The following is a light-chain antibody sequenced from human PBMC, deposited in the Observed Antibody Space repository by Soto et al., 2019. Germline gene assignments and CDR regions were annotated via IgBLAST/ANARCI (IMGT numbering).Light chain of an antibody. Sequence: EIVLTQSPGTLSLSPGERATLSCRASQSVSSNYLAWYQRKPGQAPRLLIYGASNRATGIPNRFSGSGSGTDFPLTITRLEPEDFVVYSCQQYGSSPPTFGQGTKVEI. V-gene: IGKV3-20*01. CDR2: GAS. CDR3: QQYGSSPPT. CDR1: QSVSSNY. J-gene: IGKJ1*01.